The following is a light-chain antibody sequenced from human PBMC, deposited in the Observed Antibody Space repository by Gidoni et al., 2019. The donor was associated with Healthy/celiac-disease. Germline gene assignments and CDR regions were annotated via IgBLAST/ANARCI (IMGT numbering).Light chain of an antibody. Sequence: EIVITQSTATLSVSPGERATLSCRASQSVSSNLAWYQQKPGQAPRLLIYGASTRVTGIPARFSGSGSGTEFTLTISSLQSEDFAVYYCQQYNSWPPYTFGQGTKVEIK. CDR2: GAS. CDR3: QQYNSWPPYT. CDR1: QSVSSN. V-gene: IGKV3-15*01. J-gene: IGKJ2*01.